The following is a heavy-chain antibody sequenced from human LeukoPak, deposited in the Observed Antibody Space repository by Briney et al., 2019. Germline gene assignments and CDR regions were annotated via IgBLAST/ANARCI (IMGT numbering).Heavy chain of an antibody. CDR3: ARGASGDLTRLDY. CDR1: GYTFTSYD. D-gene: IGHD4-17*01. CDR2: MNPNSGNT. Sequence: ASVKVSCKASGYTFTSYDINWVRQATGQGLEWMGWMNPNSGNTGYAQKFQGRVTITRNTSISTAYMELGSLRSEDTAVYYCARGASGDLTRLDYWGQGTLVTVSS. V-gene: IGHV1-8*03. J-gene: IGHJ4*02.